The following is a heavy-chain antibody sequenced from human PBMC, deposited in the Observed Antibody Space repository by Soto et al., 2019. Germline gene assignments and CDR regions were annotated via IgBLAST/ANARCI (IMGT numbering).Heavy chain of an antibody. D-gene: IGHD6-13*01. J-gene: IGHJ4*02. V-gene: IGHV4-30-4*01. CDR3: ARAYSSGWYWYYFDY. Sequence: PSETLSLTCTVSGGSISSGDYYWSWIRQPPGKGLEWIGYIYYSGSTYYNPSLKSRVTISVDTSKNQFSLKLSFVTAADTAVYYCARAYSSGWYWYYFDYWGQGTLVTVSS. CDR2: IYYSGST. CDR1: GGSISSGDYY.